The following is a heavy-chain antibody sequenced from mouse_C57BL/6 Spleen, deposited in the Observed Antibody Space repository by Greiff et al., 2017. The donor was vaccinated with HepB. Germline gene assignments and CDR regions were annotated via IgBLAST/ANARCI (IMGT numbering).Heavy chain of an antibody. CDR1: GYTFTEYT. CDR3: ATSSGYEAMDY. D-gene: IGHD3-2*02. V-gene: IGHV1-62-2*01. Sequence: QVHVKQSGAELVKPGASVKLSCKASGYTFTEYTIHWVKQRSGQGLEWIGWFYPGSGSIKYNEKFKDKATLTADKSSSTVYMELSRLTSEDSAVYFCATSSGYEAMDYWGQGTSVTVSS. CDR2: FYPGSGSI. J-gene: IGHJ4*01.